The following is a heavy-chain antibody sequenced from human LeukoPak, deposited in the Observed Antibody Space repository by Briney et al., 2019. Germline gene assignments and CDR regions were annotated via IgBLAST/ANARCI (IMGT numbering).Heavy chain of an antibody. CDR2: LYSDGST. CDR3: ARANWYFDL. J-gene: IGHJ2*01. V-gene: IGHV3-53*04. CDR1: GFTVSSNY. Sequence: GGSLRLSCAASGFTVSSNYMSWVRQAPGKGLEWVSFLYSDGSTYYADSVKGRFTISRHNSKDTLYLQMNSLRAEDTAMYYCARANWYFDLWGRGTLVSVSS.